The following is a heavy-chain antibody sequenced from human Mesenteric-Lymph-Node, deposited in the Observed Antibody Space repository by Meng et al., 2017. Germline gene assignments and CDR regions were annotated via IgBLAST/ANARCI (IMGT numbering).Heavy chain of an antibody. D-gene: IGHD2-21*01. V-gene: IGHV4-30-4*01. CDR2: IHHSGSA. J-gene: IGHJ4*02. Sequence: QVALTASGPGLVEPSQTPSPTCTVSGCSMSSGSYYWSWIRQPPGKGLEWIGYIHHSGSAYYNPSLKSRVSISVDTSKNQFSLNLNSMTAADTAVYYCASFDHIPRRNYFDYWGQGTLVTVSS. CDR3: ASFDHIPRRNYFDY. CDR1: GCSMSSGSYY.